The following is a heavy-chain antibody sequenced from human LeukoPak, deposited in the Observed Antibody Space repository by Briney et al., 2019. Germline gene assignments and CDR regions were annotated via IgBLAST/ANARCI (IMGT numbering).Heavy chain of an antibody. D-gene: IGHD6-13*01. CDR2: ISAYNGNT. J-gene: IGHJ4*02. Sequence: ASVKVSCKASGYTFTSYGISWVRQAPGQGLEWMGWISAYNGNTNYAQKLQGRVTMTTDTSTSTAYMELRSLRSDDTAVYYCARDGIRYSSSWYVDYWGQGTLVIVSS. CDR1: GYTFTSYG. V-gene: IGHV1-18*01. CDR3: ARDGIRYSSSWYVDY.